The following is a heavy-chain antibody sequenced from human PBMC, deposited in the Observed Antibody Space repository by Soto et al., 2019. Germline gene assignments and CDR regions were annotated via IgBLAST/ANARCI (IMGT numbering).Heavy chain of an antibody. CDR3: ARDFSHIAAAGIQNYYGMDV. V-gene: IGHV3-30-3*01. Sequence: GGSLRLSCAASGFTFSSYAMHWVRQAPGKGLEWVAVISYDGSNKYYADSVKGRFTISRDNSKNTLYLQMNSLRAEDTAVYYCARDFSHIAAAGIQNYYGMDVWGQGTTVTVSS. J-gene: IGHJ6*02. CDR1: GFTFSSYA. CDR2: ISYDGSNK. D-gene: IGHD6-13*01.